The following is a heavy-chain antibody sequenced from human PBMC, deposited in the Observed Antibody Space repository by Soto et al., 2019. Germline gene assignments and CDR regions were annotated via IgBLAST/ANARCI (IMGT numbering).Heavy chain of an antibody. J-gene: IGHJ6*02. CDR3: AKDPRYCSGGSCYGMDV. D-gene: IGHD2-15*01. Sequence: LRLSCAASGFTFSSYAMSWVRQAPGKGLEWVSAISGSGGSTYYADSVKGRFTISRDNSKNTLYLQMNSLRAEDTAVYYCAKDPRYCSGGSCYGMDVWGQGTTVTVSS. CDR2: ISGSGGST. CDR1: GFTFSSYA. V-gene: IGHV3-23*01.